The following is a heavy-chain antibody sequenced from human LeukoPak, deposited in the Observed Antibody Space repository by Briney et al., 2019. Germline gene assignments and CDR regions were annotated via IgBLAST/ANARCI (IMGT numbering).Heavy chain of an antibody. V-gene: IGHV3-23*01. CDR3: ATDAWKRFDY. CDR1: GFTFSSFA. D-gene: IGHD1-1*01. J-gene: IGHJ4*01. Sequence: GGSLRLSCAASGFTFSSFAMSWVRQAPGKGLEWISGISGSGSTTYYADSAKGRFTISRDNSKSTLYLQMNSLRAEDTAVYYCATDAWKRFDYWGHGTLVTVSS. CDR2: ISGSGSTT.